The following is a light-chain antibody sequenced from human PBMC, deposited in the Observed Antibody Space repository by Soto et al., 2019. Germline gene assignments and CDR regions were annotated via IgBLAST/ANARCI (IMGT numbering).Light chain of an antibody. V-gene: IGKV1-27*01. J-gene: IGKJ2*01. CDR2: AAS. Sequence: DIQMTQSPSSLSASVGDRVTITCRASQDISNYLAWYQQKPGKVPKLLIYAASTLQAGVQSRFSGSGSGTAFTLTINSLQPEDVATYYCQKYNSAPNTFGRGTRLEIK. CDR1: QDISNY. CDR3: QKYNSAPNT.